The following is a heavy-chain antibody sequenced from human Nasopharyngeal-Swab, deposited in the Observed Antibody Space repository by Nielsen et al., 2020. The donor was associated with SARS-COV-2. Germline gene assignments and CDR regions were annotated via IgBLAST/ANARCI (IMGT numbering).Heavy chain of an antibody. CDR1: GGSVSSGSYY. CDR2: INHSGST. D-gene: IGHD3-10*01. J-gene: IGHJ5*02. CDR3: ARGGRYYYGSGSYYNGNWFDP. V-gene: IGHV4-61*01. Sequence: SETLSLTCTVSGGSVSSGSYYWSWIRQPPGKGLEWIGEINHSGSTNYNPSLKSRVIMSVDTSKNQFSLKLSSVTAADTAVYYCARGGRYYYGSGSYYNGNWFDPWGQGTLVTVSS.